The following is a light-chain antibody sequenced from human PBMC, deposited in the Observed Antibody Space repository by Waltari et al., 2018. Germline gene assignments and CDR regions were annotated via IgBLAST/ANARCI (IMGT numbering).Light chain of an antibody. CDR1: QSLDHSDGNTY. CDR3: MQGSHWPPWT. Sequence: EVVMTLSPLSLPVTLGQPASISCRSSQSLDHSDGNTYLNWFHQRPGQSPRRLLYQVSNRDSGVPDRFSGSGSGTEFTLKISSVEAEDVGVYYCMQGSHWPPWTFGQGTRVEIK. J-gene: IGKJ1*01. V-gene: IGKV2-30*02. CDR2: QVS.